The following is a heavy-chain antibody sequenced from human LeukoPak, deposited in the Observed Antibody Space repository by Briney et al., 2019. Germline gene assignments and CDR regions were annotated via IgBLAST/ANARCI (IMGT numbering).Heavy chain of an antibody. Sequence: SETLSLTCTVSGGSISSGNYYWNWIRQPAGKGLEWIGRIWTDGAPTYRPSLKSRVTISVDTSKNQFSLRLSSVTAADTAVYYCARGRDSRGYQFMGFDSWGQGTLVTVSS. CDR2: IWTDGAP. D-gene: IGHD3-22*01. CDR3: ARGRDSRGYQFMGFDS. CDR1: GGSISSGNYY. V-gene: IGHV4-61*02. J-gene: IGHJ4*02.